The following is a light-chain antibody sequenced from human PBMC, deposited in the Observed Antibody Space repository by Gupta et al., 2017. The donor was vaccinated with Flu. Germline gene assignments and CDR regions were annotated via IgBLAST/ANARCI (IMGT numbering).Light chain of an antibody. CDR1: QSVSSY. J-gene: IGKJ3*01. V-gene: IGKV3-11*01. CDR3: QQRSDWPLT. Sequence: EIVFTQSPATLSLSPGERATLSCRASQSVSSYLAWYQQKPGQAPRLLIYDSSNRATGIPARFSSSSSATYFTLTSSILDPEDFAVYYCQQRSDWPLTFGPGTKVDIK. CDR2: DSS.